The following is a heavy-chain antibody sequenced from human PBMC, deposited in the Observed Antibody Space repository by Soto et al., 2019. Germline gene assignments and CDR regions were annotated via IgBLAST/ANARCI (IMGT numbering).Heavy chain of an antibody. CDR2: INHSGST. CDR1: GGSFSGYY. CDR3: ARGALGDVLLWFGEVFPPHSRNGDFDY. D-gene: IGHD3-10*01. V-gene: IGHV4-34*01. J-gene: IGHJ4*02. Sequence: QVQLQQWGAGLLKPSETLSLTCAVYGGSFSGYYWSWIRQPPGKGLEWIGEINHSGSTNYNPSLKSRVTISVDTSKNQFSLKLSSVTAADTAVYYCARGALGDVLLWFGEVFPPHSRNGDFDYWGQGTLVTVSS.